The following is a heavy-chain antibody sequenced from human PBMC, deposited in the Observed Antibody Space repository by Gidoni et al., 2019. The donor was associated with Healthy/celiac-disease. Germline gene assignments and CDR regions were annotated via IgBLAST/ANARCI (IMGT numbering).Heavy chain of an antibody. Sequence: QVQLVESGGGLVKPGGSLRLSCEAYGFTFSDYYRSWIRQAPGKGLEWVSYISSSSSYTNYADSVKGRFTISRDNAKTSLYLQMISLRSEDTAVYYCARDGSPYGDYVGYYGMDVWGQGTTVTVSS. CDR1: GFTFSDYY. CDR2: ISSSSSYT. CDR3: ARDGSPYGDYVGYYGMDV. V-gene: IGHV3-11*06. D-gene: IGHD4-17*01. J-gene: IGHJ6*02.